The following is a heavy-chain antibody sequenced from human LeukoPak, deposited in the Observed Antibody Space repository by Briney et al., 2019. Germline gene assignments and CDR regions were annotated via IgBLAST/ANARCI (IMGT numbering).Heavy chain of an antibody. CDR2: INPESTTT. CDR1: GFTFSSFW. Sequence: GGSLRLSCAASGFTFSSFWIHWVRQDPGKGLVWVSRINPESTTTTYADSVKGRFTISRDNARNTLYLQMNSLRVEDTAMYYCVKDHTGEQDKWGQGALVTVSS. CDR3: VKDHTGEQDK. D-gene: IGHD1-1*01. J-gene: IGHJ4*02. V-gene: IGHV3-74*01.